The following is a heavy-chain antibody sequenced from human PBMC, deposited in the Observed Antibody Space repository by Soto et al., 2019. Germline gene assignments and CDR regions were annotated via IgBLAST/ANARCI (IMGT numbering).Heavy chain of an antibody. J-gene: IGHJ5*02. V-gene: IGHV4-31*03. CDR3: ARSVFP. CDR1: GGSISSGGYY. Sequence: QVQLQESGPGLVKPSQTLSLTCTVSGGSISSGGYYWSWLRQHPGKGLEWIGYIYYSGSTYYNPSLTSRVTISVDTPQNQFSLKLSSVTAANTAVYYCARSVFPWGQGTLVNVSS. CDR2: IYYSGST.